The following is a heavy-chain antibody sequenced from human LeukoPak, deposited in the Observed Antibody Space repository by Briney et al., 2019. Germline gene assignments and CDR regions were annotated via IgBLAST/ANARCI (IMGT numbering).Heavy chain of an antibody. Sequence: PGRSLRLSCAASGFTFSSYAMHWVRQAPGKGLEWVAVISYDGSNKYYADSVKGRFTISRDNSKNTLYLQMNSLRAEDTAVYYCAKDKIFGVVKMYYFDYWGQGTLVTVSS. D-gene: IGHD3-3*01. CDR2: ISYDGSNK. J-gene: IGHJ4*02. CDR1: GFTFSSYA. CDR3: AKDKIFGVVKMYYFDY. V-gene: IGHV3-30-3*01.